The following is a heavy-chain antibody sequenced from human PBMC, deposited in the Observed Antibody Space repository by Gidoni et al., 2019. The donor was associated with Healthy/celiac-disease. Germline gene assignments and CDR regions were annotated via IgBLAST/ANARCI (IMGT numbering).Heavy chain of an antibody. V-gene: IGHV3-30-3*01. D-gene: IGHD6-19*01. CDR3: ARAVLAVAGNFDY. J-gene: IGHJ4*02. CDR2: ISYDGSNK. CDR1: GFTFSSYA. Sequence: QVQLVESGGGVVQPGRSLRLSCAASGFTFSSYAMHWVRQAPGKGLEWVAVISYDGSNKYYADSVKGRFTISRDNSKNTLYLQMNSLRAEDTAVYYCARAVLAVAGNFDYWGQGTLVTVSS.